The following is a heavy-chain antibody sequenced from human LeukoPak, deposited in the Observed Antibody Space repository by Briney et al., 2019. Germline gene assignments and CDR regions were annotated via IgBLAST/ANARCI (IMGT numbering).Heavy chain of an antibody. V-gene: IGHV3-11*04. CDR3: ARDPTIFGVVIVPDY. J-gene: IGHJ4*02. CDR2: ISSSGSTI. CDR1: GFTFSDYY. D-gene: IGHD3-3*01. Sequence: GGSLRLSCAASGFTFSDYYMSWIRQAPGKGLGWVSYISSSGSTIYYADSVKGRFTISRDNAKNSLYLQMNSLRAQDTAVYYCARDPTIFGVVIVPDYWGQGTLVTVSS.